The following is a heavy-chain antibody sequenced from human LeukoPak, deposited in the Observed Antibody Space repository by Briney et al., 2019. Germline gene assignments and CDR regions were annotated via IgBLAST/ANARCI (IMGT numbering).Heavy chain of an antibody. CDR3: ARDRSGGTNAFDI. V-gene: IGHV3-21*01. J-gene: IGHJ3*02. D-gene: IGHD3-16*01. CDR1: GFTFSSYS. CDR2: ISSSSYI. Sequence: GGSLRLSCAASGFTFSSYSMNWVRQAPGKGLEWVSSISSSSYIYYADSVKGRFTIPRDNAKNSLYLQMNSLRAEDTAVYYCARDRSGGTNAFDIWGQGTMVTVSS.